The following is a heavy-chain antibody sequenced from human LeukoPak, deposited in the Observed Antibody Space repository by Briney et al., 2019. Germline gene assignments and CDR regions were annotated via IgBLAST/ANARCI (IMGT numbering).Heavy chain of an antibody. CDR1: GFTFSDYY. CDR3: ARHHYYDSSGYPYFDY. CDR2: ISSSSSYT. J-gene: IGHJ4*02. Sequence: GGSLRLSCAASGFTFSDYYMSWIRQAPGKGREWVSYISSSSSYTNYADSVKGRFTISRDNAKNSLYLQMNSLRAEDTAVYYCARHHYYDSSGYPYFDYWGQGTLVTVSS. V-gene: IGHV3-11*06. D-gene: IGHD3-22*01.